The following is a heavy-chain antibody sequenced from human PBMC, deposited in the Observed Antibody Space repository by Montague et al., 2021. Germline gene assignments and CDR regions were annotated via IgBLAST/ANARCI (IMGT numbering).Heavy chain of an antibody. J-gene: IGHJ6*02. D-gene: IGHD1-14*01. Sequence: SETLSLTCSVSNASISNYYWSWIRQPPGKRLEWIGYIYYSRSTNYNPSLKSRVTMSVDTSKNQFSLKLSSVTAADTAFYFCAVTNPYYYYGMDVWGQGTTVTVSS. CDR1: NASISNYY. CDR3: AVTNPYYYYGMDV. V-gene: IGHV4-59*01. CDR2: IYYSRST.